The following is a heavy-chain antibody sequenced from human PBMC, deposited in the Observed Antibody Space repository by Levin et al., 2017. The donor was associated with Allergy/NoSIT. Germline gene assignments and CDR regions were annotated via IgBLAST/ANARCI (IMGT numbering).Heavy chain of an antibody. D-gene: IGHD3-3*01. J-gene: IGHJ5*02. V-gene: IGHV3-23*01. CDR2: IGSSFSN. CDR3: ARDGVRLRFLDDMNWFDP. Sequence: GGSLRLSCVASGFTFSDYAMNWVRQAPGKGLEWVSGIGSSFSNNYSDSVKGRFTISRDNSKNTLYLQMNSRRDDDTAVYYCARDGVRLRFLDDMNWFDPWGQGTLVTVSS. CDR1: GFTFSDYA.